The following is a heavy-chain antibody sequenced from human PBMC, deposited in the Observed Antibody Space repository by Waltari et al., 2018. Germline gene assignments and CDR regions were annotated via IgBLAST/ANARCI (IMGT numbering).Heavy chain of an antibody. D-gene: IGHD2-2*01. V-gene: IGHV4-39*07. J-gene: IGHJ3*02. CDR1: GGSISSSSYY. CDR2: IYYSGST. CDR3: ARDFVVVPAAIDAFDI. Sequence: QLQLQESGPGLVKPSETLSLTCTVSGGSISSSSYYWGWIRQPPGKGLEWIGSIYYSGSTYYNPSRKSRVTISVDTSKNQFSLKLSSVTAADTAVYYCARDFVVVPAAIDAFDIWGQGTMVTVSS.